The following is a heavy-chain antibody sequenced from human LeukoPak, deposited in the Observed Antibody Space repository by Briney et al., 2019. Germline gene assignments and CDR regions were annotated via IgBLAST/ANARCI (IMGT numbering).Heavy chain of an antibody. V-gene: IGHV4-59*08. CDR1: GGSISPYY. Sequence: SETLSLTCTVSGGSISPYYWSWIRQPPGKGLEWVGEVLYSGSTNYNPSLKSRVSISLDKSKNQFSLRLSSVTAADTAVYYCARSRHYYDSTGYYEYDYWGQGTLVTVSS. CDR3: ARSRHYYDSTGYYEYDY. CDR2: VLYSGST. D-gene: IGHD3-22*01. J-gene: IGHJ4*02.